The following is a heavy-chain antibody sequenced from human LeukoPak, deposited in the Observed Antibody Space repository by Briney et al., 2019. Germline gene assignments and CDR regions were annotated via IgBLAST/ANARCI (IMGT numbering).Heavy chain of an antibody. V-gene: IGHV3-7*04. CDR3: ARGYTSSPNWFDP. CDR2: IKQDGSQT. CDR1: GFTFSTSW. Sequence: GGSLRLSCAVSGFTFSTSWMSWVRQTPGKGLEWVASIKQDGSQTFYVDSVNGRFTISRDNAKNSLNLQMNSLRVEDMAVYYCARGYTSSPNWFDPWGQGTLVTVSS. D-gene: IGHD6-13*01. J-gene: IGHJ5*02.